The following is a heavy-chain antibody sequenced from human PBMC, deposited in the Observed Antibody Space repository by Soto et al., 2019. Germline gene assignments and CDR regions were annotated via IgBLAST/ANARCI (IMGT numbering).Heavy chain of an antibody. CDR3: ARAGQWLVKGHFDY. CDR1: GGSISTYY. J-gene: IGHJ4*02. Sequence: SETLSLTCTVSGGSISTYYWSWIRQPPGKGLEWIGYMYYTGSINYNPSLKSRVTISVDTSKNLFSLKLNSVTAADTAVYYCARAGQWLVKGHFDYWGQGALVTVSS. CDR2: MYYTGSI. V-gene: IGHV4-59*01. D-gene: IGHD6-19*01.